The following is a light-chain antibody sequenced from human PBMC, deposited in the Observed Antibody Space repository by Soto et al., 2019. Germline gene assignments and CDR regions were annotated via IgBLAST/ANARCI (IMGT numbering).Light chain of an antibody. J-gene: IGLJ1*01. CDR2: RSK. CDR3: QSSVNSLSGSYV. V-gene: IGLV1-40*01. Sequence: QSFLTQPPSVSGAPGRTVTISCTGDSSGIGAASDVHWYQHRPGQAPKLLIYRSKNRPSGVPARFSASKSGSSASLAITGLQAEDEADYYCQSSVNSLSGSYVFGTGTKVTVL. CDR1: SSGIGAASD.